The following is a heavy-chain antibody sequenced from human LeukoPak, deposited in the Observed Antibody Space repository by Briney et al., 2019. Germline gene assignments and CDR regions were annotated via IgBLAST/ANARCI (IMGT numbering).Heavy chain of an antibody. CDR3: ARAPDYDILTGYYFRAYDY. D-gene: IGHD3-9*01. V-gene: IGHV5-51*01. CDR1: GYSFTSYW. J-gene: IGHJ4*02. CDR2: IYPGDSDT. Sequence: GESLKISCKGSGYSFTSYWIGWVRQMPGKGLEWMGIIYPGDSDTRYSPSFQGQVTISADKSISTAYLQWSSLKASDTAMYYCARAPDYDILTGYYFRAYDYWGQGTLVTVSS.